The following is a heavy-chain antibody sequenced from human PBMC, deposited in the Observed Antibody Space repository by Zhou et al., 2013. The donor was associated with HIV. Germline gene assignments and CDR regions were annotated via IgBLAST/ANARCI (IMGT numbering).Heavy chain of an antibody. V-gene: IGHV1-2*02. CDR3: TKGRLGWEPFDY. CDR1: GYSFSAYY. Sequence: QGHLVQSGPEVKSPGASVKVSCKASGYSFSAYYMHWVRQAPGQGLECMGWINPKSGGTNYAPRFQGRVAMTRDTSINTAYMELSRLTSDDTAIYYCTKGRLGWEPFDYWGQGTLVTVSS. J-gene: IGHJ4*02. D-gene: IGHD6-19*01. CDR2: INPKSGGT.